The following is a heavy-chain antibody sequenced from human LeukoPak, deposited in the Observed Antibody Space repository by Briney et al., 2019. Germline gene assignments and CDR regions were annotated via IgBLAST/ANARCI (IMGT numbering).Heavy chain of an antibody. CDR3: ARTALWELPFSGAFDI. V-gene: IGHV3-11*01. CDR1: GFTFSDYY. Sequence: GGSLRLSCAASGFTFSDYYMSWIRQAPGKGLEWVSYISSSGSTIYYADSVKGRFTISRDNAKNSLYLQMNSLRAEDTAVYYCARTALWELPFSGAFDIWGQGTMVTVSS. J-gene: IGHJ3*02. CDR2: ISSSGSTI. D-gene: IGHD1-26*01.